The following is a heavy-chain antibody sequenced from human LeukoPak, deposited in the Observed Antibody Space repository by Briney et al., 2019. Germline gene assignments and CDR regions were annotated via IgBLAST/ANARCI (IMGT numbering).Heavy chain of an antibody. J-gene: IGHJ4*02. CDR2: INSDGSTT. V-gene: IGHV3-74*01. CDR1: GFTFDDYG. CDR3: ARDEDYGIFVNVDY. Sequence: GGSLRLSCAASGFTFDDYGMSWVRQAPGKGLEWVSRINSDGSTTSYADSVKGRFTISRGNAKNTLYLQMNSLRAEDTAVYYCARDEDYGIFVNVDYWGQGTLVTVSS. D-gene: IGHD4-17*01.